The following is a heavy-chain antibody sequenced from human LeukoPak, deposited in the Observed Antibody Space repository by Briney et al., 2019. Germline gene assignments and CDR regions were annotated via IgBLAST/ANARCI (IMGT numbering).Heavy chain of an antibody. CDR3: ARDQSGSYYDEEEFYY. CDR2: ISAYNGNT. D-gene: IGHD1-26*01. CDR1: GYTFTSYG. J-gene: IGHJ4*02. Sequence: ASVKVSCKASGYTFTSYGISWVRQAPGQGLEWMGWISAYNGNTNYAQKLQGRVTMTTDTSTSTAYMELRSLRSDDTAVYYCARDQSGSYYDEEEFYYWGQGTLVTVSS. V-gene: IGHV1-18*01.